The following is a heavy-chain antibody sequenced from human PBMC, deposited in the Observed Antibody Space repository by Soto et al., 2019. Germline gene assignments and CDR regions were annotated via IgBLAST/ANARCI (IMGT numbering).Heavy chain of an antibody. D-gene: IGHD5-18*01. Sequence: SETLSLTCTVSGDSISSNNNYWSWIRQPPGEGMEWIGFISYSGTTSYRPSLKSRVAISLDTSKNQFSLSLSSVTAADTAVYYCARGRGYSYGLDPWGQGTLVTVS. CDR1: GDSISSNNNY. J-gene: IGHJ5*02. V-gene: IGHV4-30-4*02. CDR2: ISYSGTT. CDR3: ARGRGYSYGLDP.